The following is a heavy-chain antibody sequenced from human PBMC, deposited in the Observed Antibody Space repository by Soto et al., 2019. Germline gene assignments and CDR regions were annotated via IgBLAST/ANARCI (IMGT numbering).Heavy chain of an antibody. Sequence: SETLSLTCTVSGGSISSGGYYWSWIRQHPGKGLEWIGYIYYSGSTYYNPSLKSRVTISVDTSKNQFSLKLSSVTAADTAVYYCARTLPVIVLMVSRWFGPWGQGTLVTVS. V-gene: IGHV4-31*03. CDR1: GGSISSGGYY. CDR2: IYYSGST. CDR3: ARTLPVIVLMVSRWFGP. D-gene: IGHD2-8*01. J-gene: IGHJ5*02.